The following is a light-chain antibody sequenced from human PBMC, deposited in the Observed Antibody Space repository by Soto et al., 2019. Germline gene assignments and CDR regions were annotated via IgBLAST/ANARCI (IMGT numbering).Light chain of an antibody. Sequence: EIVLTQSPGTLSLSPGERATLSCRASQSVVGYISWYQQKHGQAPRILIYDASNRVPGTPARFSGSGSGTDFTLTISSLEPEDFAVYYCQQRNNWPLTFGGGTKVEIK. J-gene: IGKJ4*01. CDR3: QQRNNWPLT. CDR2: DAS. V-gene: IGKV3-11*01. CDR1: QSVVGY.